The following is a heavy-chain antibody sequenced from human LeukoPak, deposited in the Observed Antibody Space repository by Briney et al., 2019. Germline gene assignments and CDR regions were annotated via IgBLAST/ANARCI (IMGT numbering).Heavy chain of an antibody. CDR1: GGSISSYY. CDR3: ARDLYSSRTNDAFVI. Sequence: SETLSLTCTVSGGSISSYYWSWIRQPAGTALEWVGRIYTSGTITYNPSLKSRVTISVDTSKNQFSLKLSAVPAADTAVYYCARDLYSSRTNDAFVIWGQGTMVTVSS. D-gene: IGHD6-13*01. V-gene: IGHV4-4*07. J-gene: IGHJ3*02. CDR2: IYTSGTI.